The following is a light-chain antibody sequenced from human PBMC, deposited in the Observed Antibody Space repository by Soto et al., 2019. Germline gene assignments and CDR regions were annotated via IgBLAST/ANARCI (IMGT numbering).Light chain of an antibody. J-gene: IGLJ1*01. CDR3: YSYASSSTFQYV. CDR2: EVT. V-gene: IGLV2-23*02. Sequence: QSALTQPASVSGSPGQSITISCTGTSSDIGSYNLVSWYQQHPAKAPKLIIYEVTERPSGVSNRFSGSKSGNTASLTISGLQAADEADYYCYSYASSSTFQYVFATGTQLTVL. CDR1: SSDIGSYNL.